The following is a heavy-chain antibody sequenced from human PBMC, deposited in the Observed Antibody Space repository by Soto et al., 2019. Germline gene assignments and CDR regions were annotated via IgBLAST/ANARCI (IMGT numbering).Heavy chain of an antibody. J-gene: IGHJ4*02. D-gene: IGHD3-16*01. Sequence: EVQLVEAGGGLVQPGGSLRLSCAASGFTFSNYAMHWVRQPTGKGLERVSGIGAAGDTYYPASVKGRFTISRENAKNSLYLQMNSLRAGDTAGYYCAAGGVTSVAQFDYWGQGTLVTVSS. CDR1: GFTFSNYA. V-gene: IGHV3-13*01. CDR3: AAGGVTSVAQFDY. CDR2: IGAAGDT.